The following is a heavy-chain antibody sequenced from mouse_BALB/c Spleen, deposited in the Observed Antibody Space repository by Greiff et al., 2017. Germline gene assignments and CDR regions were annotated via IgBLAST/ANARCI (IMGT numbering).Heavy chain of an antibody. J-gene: IGHJ2*01. CDR1: GFTFSSFG. D-gene: IGHD1-1*01. CDR3: ARFSRGYFDY. Sequence: EVKLVESGGGLVQPGGSRKLSCAASGFTFSSFGMHWVRQAPEKGLEWVAYISSGSSTIYYADTLKGRFTISRDNPKNTLFLQMTSLRSEDTAMYYCARFSRGYFDYWGQGTTLTVSS. CDR2: ISSGSSTI. V-gene: IGHV5-17*02.